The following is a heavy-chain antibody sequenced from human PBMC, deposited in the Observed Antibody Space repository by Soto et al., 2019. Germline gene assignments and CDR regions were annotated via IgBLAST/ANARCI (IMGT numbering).Heavy chain of an antibody. CDR3: ARLYCSASSCYSVGAFDI. CDR1: GFTFSSYG. V-gene: IGHV3-33*01. J-gene: IGHJ3*02. CDR2: IWFDGSDK. D-gene: IGHD2-15*01. Sequence: GGSLRLSCAASGFTFSSYGMHWVRQAPGKGLEWVALIWFDGSDKYYTESVKGRFTISRDNSKSTLYLQMNSLRAEDTAVYYCARLYCSASSCYSVGAFDIRGQGTMVTGSS.